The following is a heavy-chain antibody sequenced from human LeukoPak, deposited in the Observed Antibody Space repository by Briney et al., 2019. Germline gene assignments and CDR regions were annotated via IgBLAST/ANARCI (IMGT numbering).Heavy chain of an antibody. V-gene: IGHV1-69*13. Sequence: ASVKVSCTASGGTFSSYAISWVRQAPGRGLEWMGGIIPILGTANYAQKFQGRVTITADESTSTAYMELSSLRSEDTAVYYCARSPPPLRYFDWLPDYWGQGTLVTVSS. CDR3: ARSPPPLRYFDWLPDY. J-gene: IGHJ4*02. D-gene: IGHD3-9*01. CDR2: IIPILGTA. CDR1: GGTFSSYA.